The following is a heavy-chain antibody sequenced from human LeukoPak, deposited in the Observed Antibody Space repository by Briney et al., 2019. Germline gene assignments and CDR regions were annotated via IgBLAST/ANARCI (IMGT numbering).Heavy chain of an antibody. Sequence: PGGSLRLSCAGPGFTFSRYGMHWVRQAPGKGLEWVAVISYDGSNKYYADSVKGRFTISRDNSKNTLYLQMNSLRAEDTAVYYCAKDGDIAVAGQPLGYWGQGTLVTVSS. CDR3: AKDGDIAVAGQPLGY. CDR1: GFTFSRYG. J-gene: IGHJ4*02. D-gene: IGHD6-19*01. V-gene: IGHV3-30*18. CDR2: ISYDGSNK.